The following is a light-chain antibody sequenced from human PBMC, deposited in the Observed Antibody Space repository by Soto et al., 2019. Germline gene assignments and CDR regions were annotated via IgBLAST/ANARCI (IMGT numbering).Light chain of an antibody. V-gene: IGLV2-14*01. Sequence: QSALTQPASVSGSPGQSITISCTGTSNDVGIYNYVSWYQQHPGKAPKLMIYEVTNRPSGVSDRFSGSKSDNTASLTISVLQAEDAADYYCSSYTISSTWVFGGGTKVTVL. CDR1: SNDVGIYNY. CDR3: SSYTISSTWV. J-gene: IGLJ3*02. CDR2: EVT.